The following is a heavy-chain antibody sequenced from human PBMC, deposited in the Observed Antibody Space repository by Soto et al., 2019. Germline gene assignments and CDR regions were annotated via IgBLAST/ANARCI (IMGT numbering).Heavy chain of an antibody. CDR3: ARDVGYASSGSGVEDAFDI. V-gene: IGHV1-69*08. Sequence: QVQLVQSGAEVKKPGSSVKVSCKASGGTFSSYTISWVRQAPGQGLEWMGRIIPILGIANYAQKVQGRVTITADKSTCTAYMELSSLRSEDTAVYYCARDVGYASSGSGVEDAFDIWGQGTMVTVSS. CDR1: GGTFSSYT. D-gene: IGHD3-22*01. J-gene: IGHJ3*02. CDR2: IIPILGIA.